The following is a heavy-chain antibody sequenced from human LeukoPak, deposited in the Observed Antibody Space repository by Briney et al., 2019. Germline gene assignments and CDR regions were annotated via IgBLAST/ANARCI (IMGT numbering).Heavy chain of an antibody. CDR1: GLTFSNAW. J-gene: IGHJ4*02. Sequence: GESLRLSCEVSGLTFSNAWLSWVRQAPRKGLEWVGRIKDKNSGGTVDYGALVQGRFTISRDGSKSTLYLQMNSLRTEDTAVYYCTTVTHVGGGPGDQGTLVTVSS. D-gene: IGHD2-15*01. V-gene: IGHV3-15*01. CDR3: TTVTHVGGGP. CDR2: IKDKNSGGTV.